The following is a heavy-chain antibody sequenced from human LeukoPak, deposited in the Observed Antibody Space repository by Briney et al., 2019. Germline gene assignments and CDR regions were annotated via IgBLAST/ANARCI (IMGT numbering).Heavy chain of an antibody. CDR3: ARLYRGYCSSTSCLGNYYYGMDV. V-gene: IGHV4-39*01. CDR2: IYYSGST. Sequence: PSETLSLTCTVSGGSISSSSYYWGWIRQPPGKGLEWIGGIYYSGSTYYNPSLKSRVTISVDTSKNQFSLKLSSVTAADTAVYYCARLYRGYCSSTSCLGNYYYGMDVWGQGTTVTVSS. CDR1: GGSISSSSYY. J-gene: IGHJ6*02. D-gene: IGHD2-2*01.